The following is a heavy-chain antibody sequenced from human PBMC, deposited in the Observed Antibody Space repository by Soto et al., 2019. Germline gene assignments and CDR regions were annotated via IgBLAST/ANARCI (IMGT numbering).Heavy chain of an antibody. Sequence: ASVKVSCKASGYTFTSYAMHWVRQAPGQRLEWMGWINAGNGNTKYSQKFQGRVTITRDTSASTAYMELSSLRSEDTAVYYCAGGYYYILTGYPRGFWFDPWGQGTLVTVSS. D-gene: IGHD3-9*01. CDR2: INAGNGNT. CDR3: AGGYYYILTGYPRGFWFDP. V-gene: IGHV1-3*01. CDR1: GYTFTSYA. J-gene: IGHJ5*02.